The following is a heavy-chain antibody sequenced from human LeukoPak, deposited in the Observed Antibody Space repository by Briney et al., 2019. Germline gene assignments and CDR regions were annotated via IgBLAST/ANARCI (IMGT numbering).Heavy chain of an antibody. Sequence: SETLSLTCTASSASISSINYYWGWIRQPPGKGLEWIGSIYYSGTTDYNPSLKSRVTISVDTSKNQFSLKLSSVTAADTAVFYCARHRGIAARPWYFDPWGQGTLVTVSS. J-gene: IGHJ5*02. CDR2: IYYSGTT. CDR1: SASISSINYY. V-gene: IGHV4-39*01. CDR3: ARHRGIAARPWYFDP. D-gene: IGHD6-6*01.